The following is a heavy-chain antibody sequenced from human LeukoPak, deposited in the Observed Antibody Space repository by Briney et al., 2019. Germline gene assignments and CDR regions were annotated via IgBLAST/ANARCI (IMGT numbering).Heavy chain of an antibody. CDR2: IYPGDSDT. J-gene: IGHJ4*02. CDR1: GYSFTSYW. V-gene: IGHV5-51*01. CDR3: SRGLVWEHDY. D-gene: IGHD1-26*01. Sequence: GESLKISCKGSGYSFTSYWICWVRQMPGKGLEWMGIIYPGDSDTSYSPSFQGQVTISADKSISTAYLQWSSLKASDTAMYYFSRGLVWEHDYWGQGTLVTVSS.